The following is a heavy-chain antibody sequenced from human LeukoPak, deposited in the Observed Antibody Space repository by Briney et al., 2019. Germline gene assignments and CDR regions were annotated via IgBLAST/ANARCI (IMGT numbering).Heavy chain of an antibody. CDR2: IYYSGST. D-gene: IGHD3-10*01. J-gene: IGHJ4*02. Sequence: PSETLSLTCSVSGGSISSSIYYWGWIRQPPGKGLEWIGSIYYSGSTYYNPSLKSRVTISVDTSKNQFSLKLRSVTAADTAVYYCARRLGGSGSYYYWGQGNLVTVSS. CDR1: GGSISSSIYY. V-gene: IGHV4-39*01. CDR3: ARRLGGSGSYYY.